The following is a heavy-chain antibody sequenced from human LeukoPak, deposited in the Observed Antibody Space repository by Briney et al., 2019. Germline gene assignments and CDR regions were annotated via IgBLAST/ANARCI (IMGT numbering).Heavy chain of an antibody. CDR2: ISGSGSSI. J-gene: IGHJ3*02. CDR1: GFTFSTYE. V-gene: IGHV3-48*03. D-gene: IGHD3-16*02. CDR3: AREGGFGYDDAFDT. Sequence: GRSLRLSCTASGFTFSTYEMNWVRQAPGKGLEWISYISGSGSSIFYADSLQGRFTVSRDNAKNSVYLQMNSLRAEDTADYYCAREGGFGYDDAFDTWGHGTTVTVSS.